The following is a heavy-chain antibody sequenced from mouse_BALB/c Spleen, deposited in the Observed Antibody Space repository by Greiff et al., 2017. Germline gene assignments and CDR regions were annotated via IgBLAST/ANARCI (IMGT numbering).Heavy chain of an antibody. D-gene: IGHD1-2*01. Sequence: VQLKESGAELVKPGASVKLSCTASGFNIKDTYMHWVKQRPEQGLEWIGRIDPANGNTKYDPKFQGKATITADTSSNTAYLQLSSLTSEDTAVYYCAREVYYGYDYYAMDYWGQGTSVTVSS. V-gene: IGHV14-3*02. CDR1: GFNIKDTY. CDR2: IDPANGNT. CDR3: AREVYYGYDYYAMDY. J-gene: IGHJ4*01.